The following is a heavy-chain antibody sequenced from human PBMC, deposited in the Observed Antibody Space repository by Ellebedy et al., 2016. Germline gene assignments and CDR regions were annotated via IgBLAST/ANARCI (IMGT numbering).Heavy chain of an antibody. CDR1: GFKFSIYW. Sequence: GGSLRLSXAASGFKFSIYWMYWVRQAPGKGLVWVSRLNNDGSGTTYADSVKGRFTISRDNAQNTLYLQMNSLRVEDTAEYYCAGNSYGSGSYSNYGMDVWGQGTTVTVSS. D-gene: IGHD3-10*01. V-gene: IGHV3-74*01. CDR3: AGNSYGSGSYSNYGMDV. CDR2: LNNDGSGT. J-gene: IGHJ6*02.